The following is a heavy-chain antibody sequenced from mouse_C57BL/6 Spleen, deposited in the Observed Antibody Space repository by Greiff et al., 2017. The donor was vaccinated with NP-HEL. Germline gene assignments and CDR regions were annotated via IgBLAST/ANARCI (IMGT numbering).Heavy chain of an antibody. CDR1: GYTFTSYW. CDR2: IDPSDSET. J-gene: IGHJ4*01. CDR3: ARLPEGGYYAMDY. Sequence: VQLQQSGAELVRPGSSVKLSCKASGYTFTSYWMHWVKQRPIQGLEWIGNIDPSDSETHYNQKFKDKATLTVDKSSSTAYMQLGSLTSEDSAVYYCARLPEGGYYAMDYWGQGTSVTVSS. V-gene: IGHV1-52*01.